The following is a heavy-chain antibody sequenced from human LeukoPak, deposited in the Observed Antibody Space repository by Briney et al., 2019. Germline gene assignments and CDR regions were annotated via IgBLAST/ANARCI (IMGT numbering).Heavy chain of an antibody. CDR1: GGSISSSGYY. Sequence: SETLSLTCTVSGGSISSSGYYWGWIRQPPGKGLEWIASIYYSGSTHYNPSLKSRVTISVDTSKNQLSLKLSSLTAADTAVYYCARHEYSGSYYGLSWFDPWGQGTLVTVSS. D-gene: IGHD1-26*01. V-gene: IGHV4-39*01. CDR2: IYYSGST. J-gene: IGHJ5*02. CDR3: ARHEYSGSYYGLSWFDP.